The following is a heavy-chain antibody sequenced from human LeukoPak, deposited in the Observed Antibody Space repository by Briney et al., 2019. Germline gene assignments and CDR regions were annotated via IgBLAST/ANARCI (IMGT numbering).Heavy chain of an antibody. CDR2: ISYDGRNH. CDR1: GFKLITYG. D-gene: IGHD3-22*01. Sequence: RGCLRLSCVVSGFKLITYGMHWVRQPPGRGLEWVAVISYDGRNHSYADAVKGRFTISRDNSKNTQYLQMNSLRAEDTAVYYCARVRGARDSFDIWGQGTMVTVSS. J-gene: IGHJ3*02. CDR3: ARVRGARDSFDI. V-gene: IGHV3-30*03.